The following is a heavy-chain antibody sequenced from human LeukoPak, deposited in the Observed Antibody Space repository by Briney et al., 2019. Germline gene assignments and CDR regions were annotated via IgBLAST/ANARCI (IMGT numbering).Heavy chain of an antibody. J-gene: IGHJ4*02. CDR1: GFTFSSYA. V-gene: IGHV3-23*01. D-gene: IGHD6-19*01. CDR3: AKFGDSSGWYRLGFDY. Sequence: SGGSLRLSCAASGFTFSSYAMSWARQAPGEGLEWLSAISGSGGSTYYVDSVKGRFTISRDNSKNTLYLQMNSLRAEDTAVYYCAKFGDSSGWYRLGFDYWGQGTLVTVSS. CDR2: ISGSGGST.